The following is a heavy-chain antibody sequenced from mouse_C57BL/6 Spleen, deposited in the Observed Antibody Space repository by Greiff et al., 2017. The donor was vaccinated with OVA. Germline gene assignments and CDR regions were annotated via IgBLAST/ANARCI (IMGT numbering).Heavy chain of an antibody. J-gene: IGHJ2*01. CDR2: IDPSDSYT. D-gene: IGHD2-3*01. Sequence: VQLQQPGAELVMPGASVKLSCKASGYTFTSYWMHWVKQRPGQGLEWIGEIDPSDSYTNYNQKFKGKSTLTVDKSSSTAYMQLSSLTSEDSAVYYCARWGDGYYLHYFDYWGQGTTLTVSS. CDR3: ARWGDGYYLHYFDY. CDR1: GYTFTSYW. V-gene: IGHV1-69*01.